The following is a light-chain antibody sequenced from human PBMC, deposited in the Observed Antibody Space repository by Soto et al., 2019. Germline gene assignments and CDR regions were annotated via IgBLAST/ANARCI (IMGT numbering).Light chain of an antibody. CDR3: QQKYTTPT. V-gene: IGKV1-39*01. Sequence: DIQMTQSPSSLSAFVGDSVTITCRASQSISIYLNWYQQKPGKAPKLLMYDASNLQSGVPSRFSGSGSGTDFTLTINSLQPEDFATYYCQQKYTTPTFDQGTKVQIK. CDR2: DAS. CDR1: QSISIY. J-gene: IGKJ1*01.